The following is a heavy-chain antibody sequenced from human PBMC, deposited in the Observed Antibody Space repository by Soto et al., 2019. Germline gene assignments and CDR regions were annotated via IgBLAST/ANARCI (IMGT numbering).Heavy chain of an antibody. CDR3: ARSGYCSGGSCDSGDY. CDR2: ISSSSSYI. J-gene: IGHJ4*02. V-gene: IGHV3-21*01. CDR1: GFTLSSYS. D-gene: IGHD2-15*01. Sequence: PXGSLKLSCAASGFTLSSYSMNWVRQAPGKGLEWVSSISSSSSYIYYADSVKGRFTISRDNAKNSLYLQMNSLRAEDTAVYYCARSGYCSGGSCDSGDYWGQGTLVTVSS.